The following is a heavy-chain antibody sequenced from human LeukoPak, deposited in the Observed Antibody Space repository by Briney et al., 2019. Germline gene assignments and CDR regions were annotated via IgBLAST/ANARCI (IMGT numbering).Heavy chain of an antibody. CDR2: ISGGGGIT. CDR3: ARELTTQTKASCSGGNCLGYFDY. J-gene: IGHJ4*02. V-gene: IGHV3-23*01. D-gene: IGHD2-15*01. Sequence: GGSLSLSWAASGFTFDSYAMTWVRQAPGKGREWVSSISGGGGITNYADSVKGRLTTSREKSKYTLCLQMNSLRAEDTAVYYCARELTTQTKASCSGGNCLGYFDYWGQGTLVTVSS. CDR1: GFTFDSYA.